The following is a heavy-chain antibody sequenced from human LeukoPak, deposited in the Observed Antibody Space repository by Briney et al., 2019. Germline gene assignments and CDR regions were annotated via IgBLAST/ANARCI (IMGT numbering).Heavy chain of an antibody. CDR3: ARTGQTYYYYMDV. CDR2: MNPNSGNT. CDR1: GYTFTAYY. Sequence: ASVRVSCKASGYTFTAYYIHWVRQATGQGLEWMGWMNPNSGNTGYAQKFQGRVTMTRNTSISTAYMELSSLRSEDTAEYYCARTGQTYYYYMDVWGKGTTVTVSS. D-gene: IGHD1-14*01. V-gene: IGHV1-8*02. J-gene: IGHJ6*03.